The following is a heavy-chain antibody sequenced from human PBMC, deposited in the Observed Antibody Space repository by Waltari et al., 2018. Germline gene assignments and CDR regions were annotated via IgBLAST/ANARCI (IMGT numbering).Heavy chain of an antibody. CDR3: ARDHITIFGVRAGAFDI. V-gene: IGHV4-38-2*02. Sequence: QVQLQESGPGLVKPSETLSLTCAVSGYSISSGYYWGWIRQPPGKGLEWIGSIYHSGSTYYNPSLKSRVTISVDTSKNQFSLKLSSVTAADTAVYYSARDHITIFGVRAGAFDIWGQGTMVTVSS. CDR1: GYSISSGYY. CDR2: IYHSGST. D-gene: IGHD3-3*01. J-gene: IGHJ3*02.